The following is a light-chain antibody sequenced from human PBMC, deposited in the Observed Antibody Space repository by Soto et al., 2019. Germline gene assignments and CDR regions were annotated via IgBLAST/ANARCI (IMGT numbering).Light chain of an antibody. J-gene: IGKJ2*01. CDR1: QNIDTY. CDR3: QQSHTTPYT. CDR2: AAS. Sequence: DIQMTQSPSSLSASSGDRVTLTCRASQNIDTYLNWYQQKPGTAPKLLMYAASSLHSGVPSRFSGSGSGTDFTLTISSLQPEDFATYYCQQSHTTPYTFGQGTKLEI. V-gene: IGKV1-39*01.